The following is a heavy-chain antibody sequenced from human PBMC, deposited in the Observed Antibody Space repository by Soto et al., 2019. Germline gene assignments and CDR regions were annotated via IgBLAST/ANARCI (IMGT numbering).Heavy chain of an antibody. D-gene: IGHD2-2*01. Sequence: GESLKISCKGSGYFFSSQWIAWVRLMPRKGLEWMGIIHPGDSDTRYSPSFQGQVTISVDGSIKTAYLQSRSLEASDTAVYYCARQYRSSTSCYLGTDVWGQGTLVTVSS. CDR1: GYFFSSQW. CDR2: IHPGDSDT. V-gene: IGHV5-51*01. J-gene: IGHJ6*02. CDR3: ARQYRSSTSCYLGTDV.